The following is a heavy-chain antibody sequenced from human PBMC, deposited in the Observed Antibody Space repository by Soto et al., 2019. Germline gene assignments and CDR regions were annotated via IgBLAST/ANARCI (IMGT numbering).Heavy chain of an antibody. V-gene: IGHV4-31*03. J-gene: IGHJ5*02. CDR3: ARVFSDSSSFFDP. CDR2: IYYSGST. D-gene: IGHD6-13*01. CDR1: GGSIISGGYY. Sequence: QVQLQESGPGLVKPTQTLSLTCTVSGGSIISGGYYWSWIRDHPGKGLEWIGYIYYSGSTYYNPSLKSRVTISVDTSKNQFSLKLSSVTAADTAVYYCARVFSDSSSFFDPWGQGTLVTVSS.